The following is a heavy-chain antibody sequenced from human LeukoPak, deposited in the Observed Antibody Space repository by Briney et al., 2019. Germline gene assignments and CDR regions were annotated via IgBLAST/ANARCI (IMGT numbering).Heavy chain of an antibody. Sequence: SETLSLICTVSGGSIRNYFWSWIRQTAGKGLEWIGHIYTSGSTNYNPSLKSRVTMSVNTSKNQFSLKMSSVTAADTAVYYCARSHPSTYYGDYFDYWGQGILVTVSS. CDR1: GGSIRNYF. CDR3: ARSHPSTYYGDYFDY. J-gene: IGHJ4*02. D-gene: IGHD4-17*01. CDR2: IYTSGST. V-gene: IGHV4-4*07.